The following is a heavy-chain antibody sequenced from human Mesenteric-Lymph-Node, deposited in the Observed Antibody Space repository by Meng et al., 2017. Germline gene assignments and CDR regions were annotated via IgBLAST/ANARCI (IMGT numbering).Heavy chain of an antibody. CDR3: ARGSPLFAGDYSNWFDP. CDR2: SIPIFGTA. D-gene: IGHD4-17*01. Sequence: SVKVSCKASVGTFSSYAISWVRQAPGQGLEWMGGSIPIFGTANYAQKFQGRVTITADKSTSTAYMELSSLRSDDTDVYYCARGSPLFAGDYSNWFDPWGQGNLVNVSS. J-gene: IGHJ5*02. CDR1: VGTFSSYA. V-gene: IGHV1-69*06.